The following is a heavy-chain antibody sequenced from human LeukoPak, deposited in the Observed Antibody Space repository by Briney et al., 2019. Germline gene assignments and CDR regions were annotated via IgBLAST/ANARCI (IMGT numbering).Heavy chain of an antibody. Sequence: EASVKVSCKASGGTFSSYAISWVRQAPGQGLEWMGGIIPIFGTANYAQKFQGRVTITADESTSTAYMELSSLRSEDTAVYYCARTRITIFGVVQNYFDYWGQGTLVTVSS. D-gene: IGHD3-3*01. CDR1: GGTFSSYA. J-gene: IGHJ4*02. CDR2: IIPIFGTA. V-gene: IGHV1-69*13. CDR3: ARTRITIFGVVQNYFDY.